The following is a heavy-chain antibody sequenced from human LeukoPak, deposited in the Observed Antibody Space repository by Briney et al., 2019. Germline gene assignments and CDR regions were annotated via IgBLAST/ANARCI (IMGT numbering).Heavy chain of an antibody. Sequence: ASVKVSCKASGYTFTSYGISWVRQAPGQGLEWMGWISTYNGNTNYAQKLQGRVTITADKSTSTAYMELSSLRSEDTAVYYCARRSSGYYQPFDYWGQGTLVIVSS. CDR1: GYTFTSYG. V-gene: IGHV1-18*01. J-gene: IGHJ4*02. D-gene: IGHD3-22*01. CDR3: ARRSSGYYQPFDY. CDR2: ISTYNGNT.